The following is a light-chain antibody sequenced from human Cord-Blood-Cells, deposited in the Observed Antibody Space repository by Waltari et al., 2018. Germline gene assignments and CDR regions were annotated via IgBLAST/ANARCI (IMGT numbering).Light chain of an antibody. J-gene: IGLJ1*01. CDR3: CSYAGSYNPYV. Sequence: QSALTHPRSVSGSPGQSVTISCTGTSSDVGGFYYVPWYQQHPGQAPKLLIYDVSKRPPGVPALFSGATSGNTASLPISGRRADDEADYYSCSYAGSYNPYVFGTGTKVTGL. CDR2: DVS. V-gene: IGLV2-11*01. CDR1: SSDVGGFYY.